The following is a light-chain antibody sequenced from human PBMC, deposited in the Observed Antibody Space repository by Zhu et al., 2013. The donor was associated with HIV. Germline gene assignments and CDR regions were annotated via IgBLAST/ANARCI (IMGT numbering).Light chain of an antibody. CDR3: QQSYSTPWT. J-gene: IGKJ1*01. CDR2: AAS. CDR1: QGISNS. V-gene: IGKV1-27*01. Sequence: DIQMTQSPSSLSASVGDRVTITCRASQGISNSLAWYQQKPGKVPKLLIYAASTLSSEVPSRFSGSGSGTDFTLTISSLQPEDVATYYCQQSYSTPWTFGQGTKVEIK.